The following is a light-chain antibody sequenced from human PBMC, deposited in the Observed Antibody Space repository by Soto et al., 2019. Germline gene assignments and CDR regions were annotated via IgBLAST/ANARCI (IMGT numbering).Light chain of an antibody. V-gene: IGKV1-39*01. J-gene: IGKJ1*01. CDR3: QQFNNWPPWT. CDR1: QSINSY. Sequence: DIQMTQSPPSLSASVGDRVTITCRASQSINSYLNWYQQKPGKAPDLLIYVASSLQSGVPSRFSGSGSGTDFTLTISGLQSDDFAVYYCQQFNNWPPWTFGQGTKVEIK. CDR2: VAS.